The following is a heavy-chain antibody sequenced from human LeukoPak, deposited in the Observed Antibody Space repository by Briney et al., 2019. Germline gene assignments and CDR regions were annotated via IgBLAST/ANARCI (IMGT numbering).Heavy chain of an antibody. D-gene: IGHD2/OR15-2a*01. V-gene: IGHV3-30*18. CDR1: GFTFSSYG. Sequence: PGRSLRLSCAASGFTFSSYGMHWVRQAPGKGLEWVAVISYDGSNKYYADSVKGRFTISRDNSKNTLYLQMNSLRAEDTAVYYCAKDHSRGYFDYWGQGTLVTVSS. J-gene: IGHJ4*02. CDR2: ISYDGSNK. CDR3: AKDHSRGYFDY.